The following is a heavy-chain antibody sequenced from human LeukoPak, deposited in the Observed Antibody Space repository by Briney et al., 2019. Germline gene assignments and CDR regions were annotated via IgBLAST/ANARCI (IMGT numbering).Heavy chain of an antibody. D-gene: IGHD3-3*01. Sequence: ASVKVSCKASGYTFTSYYMHWVRQAPGQGLEWMGIINPSGGSTSYAQKFQGRVTMTRDTSTSTVYMELSSLRSEDTAVYYCARDSNNFYDLWNRPPYWYFDLWGRGTLVTVSS. CDR3: ARDSNNFYDLWNRPPYWYFDL. CDR2: INPSGGST. V-gene: IGHV1-46*01. CDR1: GYTFTSYY. J-gene: IGHJ2*01.